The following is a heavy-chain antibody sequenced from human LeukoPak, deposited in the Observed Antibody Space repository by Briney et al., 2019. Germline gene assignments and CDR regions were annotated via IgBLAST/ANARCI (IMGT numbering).Heavy chain of an antibody. V-gene: IGHV4-59*01. J-gene: IGHJ4*02. D-gene: IGHD1-26*01. CDR1: GGSISSYY. CDR3: ARDGATGSPLDY. CDR2: IYYSGST. Sequence: PSETLSLTCTVSGGSISSYYWSWIRQPPGKGLEWIGYIYYSGSTNYNPSLKSRVTISVDTSKNQFSLKLSSVTAADTAVYYCARDGATGSPLDYWGQGTLVTVSS.